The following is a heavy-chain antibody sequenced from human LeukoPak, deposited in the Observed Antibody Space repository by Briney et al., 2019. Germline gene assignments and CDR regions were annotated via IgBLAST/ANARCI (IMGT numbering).Heavy chain of an antibody. CDR1: GFTFSSYW. D-gene: IGHD6-13*01. V-gene: IGHV3-7*01. Sequence: GGSLRLSCAASGFTFSSYWMSWVRQAPGKGLEWVANIKQDGSEKYYVDSVKGRFTISRDNAKNSLYLQMNSLRAEDTAVYYCARDRYSSSPEFGPWGQGTLVTVSS. J-gene: IGHJ5*02. CDR3: ARDRYSSSPEFGP. CDR2: IKQDGSEK.